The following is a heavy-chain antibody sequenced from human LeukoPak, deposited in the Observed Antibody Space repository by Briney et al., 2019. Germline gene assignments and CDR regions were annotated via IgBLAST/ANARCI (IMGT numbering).Heavy chain of an antibody. CDR3: ARRAERGYSYFWSDP. Sequence: SEALSLTCTVSGGSISSYYWSWIRQPPGKGLEWIGYIYYSGSTNYNPSLKSRVTISVDTSKNQFSLKLSSVTAADTAVYYCARRAERGYSYFWSDPWGQGTLVTVSS. D-gene: IGHD5-18*01. CDR1: GGSISSYY. J-gene: IGHJ5*02. V-gene: IGHV4-59*01. CDR2: IYYSGST.